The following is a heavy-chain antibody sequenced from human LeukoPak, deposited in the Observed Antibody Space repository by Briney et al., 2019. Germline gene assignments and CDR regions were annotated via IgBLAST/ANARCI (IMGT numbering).Heavy chain of an antibody. CDR3: ARNQIVGATRSPFDY. CDR2: IYPGDSDT. CDR1: GYSFATYW. D-gene: IGHD1-26*01. J-gene: IGHJ4*02. V-gene: IGHV5-51*01. Sequence: GESLKISCKGSGYSFATYWIGWVRQMPGKGLEWMGIIYPGDSDTRYSPSFQGQVTISADKSISTAYLQWSSLKASDTAMYYCARNQIVGATRSPFDYWGQGTLVTVSS.